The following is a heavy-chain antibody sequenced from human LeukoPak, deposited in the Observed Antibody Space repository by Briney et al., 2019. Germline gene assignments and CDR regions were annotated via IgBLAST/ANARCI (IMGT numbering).Heavy chain of an antibody. CDR2: IYYSGST. J-gene: IGHJ4*02. CDR3: ATLVRYGEHDGGFDY. Sequence: SETLSLTCTVSGGSISSYSWSWIRQPPGKGLEWIGYIYYSGSTNYNPSLKSRVTISVDTSKNQFSLKLSSVTAADTAVYYCATLVRYGEHDGGFDYWGQGTLVTVSS. D-gene: IGHD4-17*01. CDR1: GGSISSYS. V-gene: IGHV4-59*01.